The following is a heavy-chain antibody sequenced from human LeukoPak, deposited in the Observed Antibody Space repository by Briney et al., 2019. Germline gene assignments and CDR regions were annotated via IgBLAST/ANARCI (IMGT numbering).Heavy chain of an antibody. J-gene: IGHJ4*02. V-gene: IGHV4-59*01. D-gene: IGHD3-22*01. Sequence: PSETLSLTCTVSGGSISNYYWSWIRQPPGEGLEWIGYIYYSGSTYYNPSLKSRVTISVDTSKNQFSLKLSSVTAADTAVYYCARALIGADSSGYSYYFDYWGQGTLVTVSS. CDR3: ARALIGADSSGYSYYFDY. CDR2: IYYSGST. CDR1: GGSISNYY.